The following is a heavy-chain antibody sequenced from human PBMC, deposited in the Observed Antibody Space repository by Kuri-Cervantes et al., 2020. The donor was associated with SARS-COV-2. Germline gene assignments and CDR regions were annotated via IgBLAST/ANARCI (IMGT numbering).Heavy chain of an antibody. Sequence: AGSLRLSCAASGFTFSSYAMHWVRQAPGKGLEWVAVISYDGSNKYYADSVKGRFTISRDNSKNTLYLQMNSLRAEDTAVYYCARGYSGSYISWFDPWGQGTLVTVSS. J-gene: IGHJ5*02. CDR1: GFTFSSYA. CDR3: ARGYSGSYISWFDP. CDR2: ISYDGSNK. D-gene: IGHD1-26*01. V-gene: IGHV3-30-3*01.